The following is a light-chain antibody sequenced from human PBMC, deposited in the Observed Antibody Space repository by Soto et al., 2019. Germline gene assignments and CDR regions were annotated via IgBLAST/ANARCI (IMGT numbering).Light chain of an antibody. CDR3: SSYISYNLDV. Sequence: QAALTQPAPVSGSLGQAITFSCTGKSRDVGTYKYVSWYQQHPGKAPKLMIYDVSNRPSGVSNRFSGSKSGNTASLTISGFQAGDGADYYGSSYISYNLDVFGTGPKVTVL. CDR2: DVS. V-gene: IGLV2-14*01. CDR1: SRDVGTYKY. J-gene: IGLJ1*01.